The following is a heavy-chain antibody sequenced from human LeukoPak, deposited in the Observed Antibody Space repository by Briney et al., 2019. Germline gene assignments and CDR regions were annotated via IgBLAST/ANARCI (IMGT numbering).Heavy chain of an antibody. CDR2: IYPGDSDT. D-gene: IGHD2-21*02. Sequence: GESLKISCKGSGYSFTSYWIGWVRRMPGKGLEWMGIIYPGDSDTRYSPPFQGQVTISADKSISTAYLQWSSLKASDTAMYYCAGLGVVVVTGDYYVMDVWGQGTTVTVSS. CDR1: GYSFTSYW. J-gene: IGHJ6*02. CDR3: AGLGVVVVTGDYYVMDV. V-gene: IGHV5-51*01.